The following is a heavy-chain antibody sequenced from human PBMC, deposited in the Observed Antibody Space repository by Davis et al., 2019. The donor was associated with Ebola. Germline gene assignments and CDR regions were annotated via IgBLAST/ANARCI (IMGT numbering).Heavy chain of an antibody. D-gene: IGHD2-15*01. V-gene: IGHV3-30-3*01. CDR1: GIGFSSYA. CDR2: VSYDGINK. CDR3: VTTDCSGGSCYPYFYAMDV. Sequence: PGGSLRLSCAAEGIGFSSYAMHWVRQAPGKGLEWVATVSYDGINKDYADSVQGRFTISRDKSKKTLSLQMNDLRAADTAVYYCVTTDCSGGSCYPYFYAMDVWGQGTTVTVSS. J-gene: IGHJ6*02.